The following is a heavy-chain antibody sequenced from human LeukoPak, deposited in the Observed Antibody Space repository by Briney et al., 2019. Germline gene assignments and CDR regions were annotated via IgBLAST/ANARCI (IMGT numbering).Heavy chain of an antibody. Sequence: PGGSLRLSCAASGFTFSNYDMHWVRQATGKGLEWVSAFHTAGDTHYSGSVKGRFATSRENAKNSFYLQMNNLRAGDTAVYYCARGSCTIRSCYKRVNGLDVWGQGTPVTVSS. J-gene: IGHJ6*02. CDR2: FHTAGDT. CDR3: ARGSCTIRSCYKRVNGLDV. D-gene: IGHD2-15*01. CDR1: GFTFSNYD. V-gene: IGHV3-13*01.